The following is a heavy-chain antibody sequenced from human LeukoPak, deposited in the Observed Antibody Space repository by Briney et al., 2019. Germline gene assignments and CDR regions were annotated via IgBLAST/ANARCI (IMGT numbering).Heavy chain of an antibody. CDR1: GFTFDDYA. CDR2: ISWNSGII. D-gene: IGHD2-2*01. J-gene: IGHJ4*02. Sequence: QPGGSLRLSCAASGFTFDDYAMHWVRQAPGKGLEWVSGISWNSGIIGYADSVKGRFTISRDNAKNSLYLQMNSLRAEDTALYYCAKTPRPGYCSSTSCPQFDYFDYWGQGTLVTVSS. CDR3: AKTPRPGYCSSTSCPQFDYFDY. V-gene: IGHV3-9*01.